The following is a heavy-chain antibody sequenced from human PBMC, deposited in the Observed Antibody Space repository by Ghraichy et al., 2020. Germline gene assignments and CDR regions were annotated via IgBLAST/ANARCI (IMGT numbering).Heavy chain of an antibody. V-gene: IGHV3-23*01. CDR3: AKDTGVGFPYFDS. CDR1: GVTFVNYG. D-gene: IGHD3-10*01. J-gene: IGHJ4*02. Sequence: GGSLRLSCEASGVTFVNYGMSWVRQAPGKGLEWVSAISGNAAMTYYVDSVKGRFTISRDNSKSTVYLQMDSLRVDDTAVYYCAKDTGVGFPYFDSWGQGSLVIVSS. CDR2: ISGNAAMT.